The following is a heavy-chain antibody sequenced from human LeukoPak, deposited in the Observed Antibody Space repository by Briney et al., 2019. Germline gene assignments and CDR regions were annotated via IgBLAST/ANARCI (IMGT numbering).Heavy chain of an antibody. D-gene: IGHD2-21*02. Sequence: GGSLRLSCAASGLTFSSYAMSWVRQAPGKGLEWVSAISGSGGSTYYADSVKGRFTISRDNSKNTLYLQMNSLRAEDTAVYYCAKPKSRAYCGGDCYPFDYWGQGTLVTVSS. CDR3: AKPKSRAYCGGDCYPFDY. CDR2: ISGSGGST. CDR1: GLTFSSYA. V-gene: IGHV3-23*01. J-gene: IGHJ4*02.